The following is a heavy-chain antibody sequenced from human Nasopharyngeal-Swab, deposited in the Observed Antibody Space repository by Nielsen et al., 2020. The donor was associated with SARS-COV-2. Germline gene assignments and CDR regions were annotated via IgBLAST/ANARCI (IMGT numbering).Heavy chain of an antibody. CDR1: GYTLTELS. D-gene: IGHD6-13*01. Sequence: ASVKVSCKVSGYTLTELSMHWVRQAPGKGLEWMGGFDPEDGETIYAQKFQGRVTMTEDTSTDTAYMELSSLRSEDTAVYYCATGPAAGNPTWWFDLWGQGTLVTVSS. V-gene: IGHV1-24*01. CDR3: ATGPAAGNPTWWFDL. J-gene: IGHJ5*02. CDR2: FDPEDGET.